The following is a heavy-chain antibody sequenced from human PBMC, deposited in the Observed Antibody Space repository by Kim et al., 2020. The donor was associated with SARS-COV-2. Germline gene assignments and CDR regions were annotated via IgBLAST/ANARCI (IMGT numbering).Heavy chain of an antibody. CDR2: INHSGST. J-gene: IGHJ4*02. D-gene: IGHD6-13*01. CDR3: ARGRFGDSSSWLITFDY. CDR1: GGSFSGYY. Sequence: SETLSLTCAVYGGSFSGYYWSWIRQPPGKGLEWIGEINHSGSTNYNPSLKSRVTISVDTSKNQFSLKLSSVTAADTAVYYCARGRFGDSSSWLITFDYWGQGTLVTVSS. V-gene: IGHV4-34*01.